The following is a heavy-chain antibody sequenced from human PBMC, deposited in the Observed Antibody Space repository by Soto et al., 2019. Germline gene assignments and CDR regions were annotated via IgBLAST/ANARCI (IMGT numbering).Heavy chain of an antibody. CDR2: ISGSGTTI. D-gene: IGHD1-26*01. J-gene: IGHJ4*02. Sequence: EVQVVESGGGLVQPGGSLRLSCAASGFSFINYEMIWVRQAPGKGLEWVSYISGSGTTIYYADSVKGRFAISRDNAKNSLYLQMDSLRAEDTAVYYCARLGSYGIDYWGQGTLVTFSS. CDR1: GFSFINYE. CDR3: ARLGSYGIDY. V-gene: IGHV3-48*03.